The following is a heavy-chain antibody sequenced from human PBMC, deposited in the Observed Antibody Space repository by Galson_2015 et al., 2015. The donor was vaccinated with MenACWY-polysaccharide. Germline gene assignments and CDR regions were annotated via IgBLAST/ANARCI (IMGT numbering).Heavy chain of an antibody. CDR1: GFPFSDSW. CDR3: ARARSGSGYFAFDF. D-gene: IGHD3-3*01. Sequence: SLRLSCAASGFPFSDSWMTWIRQAPGKGLEWVATIKQSGSEKYYVDSVEGRFTVSRDNAKSSLYLQMNSLRAEDTAVYYCARARSGSGYFAFDFWGQGTMVTVSS. J-gene: IGHJ3*01. CDR2: IKQSGSEK. V-gene: IGHV3-7*01.